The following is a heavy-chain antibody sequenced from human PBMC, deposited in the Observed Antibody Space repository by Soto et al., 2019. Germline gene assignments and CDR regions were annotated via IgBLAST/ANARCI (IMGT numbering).Heavy chain of an antibody. J-gene: IGHJ3*02. CDR3: ATEECTCGGCDVRNAFDS. Sequence: EVQLVESGGGLVKPGGSLRLSCAASGFTFTNAWMSWVRRAPGKGLEWVGHLKSKSHGGTTDYAAPVKGRFTISRDDSTNTLYLQMDSLKTEDTAVYYCATEECTCGGCDVRNAFDSWGQGAMVTVSS. D-gene: IGHD2-8*02. CDR2: LKSKSHGGTT. CDR1: GFTFTNAW. V-gene: IGHV3-15*01.